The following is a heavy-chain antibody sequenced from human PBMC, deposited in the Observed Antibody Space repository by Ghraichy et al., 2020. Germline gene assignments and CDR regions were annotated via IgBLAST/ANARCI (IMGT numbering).Heavy chain of an antibody. D-gene: IGHD2-21*02. J-gene: IGHJ4*02. CDR1: GFNFSSYA. Sequence: GGSLRLSCAASGFNFSSYAMSWVRQAPGKGLEWVSAISGSGGSTYYADSVKGRFTISRDNSKNTLYLQMNSLRAEDTAVYYCAKSLSVVVTADYWGQGTLVTVSS. CDR3: AKSLSVVVTADY. CDR2: ISGSGGST. V-gene: IGHV3-23*01.